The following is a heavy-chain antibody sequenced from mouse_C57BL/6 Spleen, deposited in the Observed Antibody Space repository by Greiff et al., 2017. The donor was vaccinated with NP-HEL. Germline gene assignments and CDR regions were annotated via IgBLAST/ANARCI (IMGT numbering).Heavy chain of an antibody. J-gene: IGHJ1*03. V-gene: IGHV1-69*01. CDR3: ARYYYGNHLGYFDV. Sequence: VQLQQPGAELVMPGASVKLSCKASGYTFTSYWMHWVKQRPGQGLEWIGEIDPSDSYTNYNQKFKGQSTLTVDKSSSTAYMQHSSLTSEDSAVYYCARYYYGNHLGYFDVWGTGTTVTVSS. D-gene: IGHD1-1*02. CDR2: IDPSDSYT. CDR1: GYTFTSYW.